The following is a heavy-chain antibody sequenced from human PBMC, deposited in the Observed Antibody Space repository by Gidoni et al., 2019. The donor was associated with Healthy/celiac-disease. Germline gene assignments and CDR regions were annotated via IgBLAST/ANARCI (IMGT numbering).Heavy chain of an antibody. CDR1: GSIFDDYA. D-gene: IGHD6-19*01. J-gene: IGHJ6*02. V-gene: IGHV3-9*01. Sequence: EVQLVESGGGLVQPGRSMRLSCAASGSIFDDYAMHWVRQAPGKGLEWVSGISWNSGSIGDADSVKGRFTISRDSAKNSLYLEMNSLRAEDTALDYCAKDIVSSGQNYYGMDVWGQGTTVTVSS. CDR3: AKDIVSSGQNYYGMDV. CDR2: ISWNSGSI.